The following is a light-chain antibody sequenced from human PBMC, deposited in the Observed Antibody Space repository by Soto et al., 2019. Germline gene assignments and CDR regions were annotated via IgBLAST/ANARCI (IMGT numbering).Light chain of an antibody. CDR1: SSDVGGYNY. V-gene: IGLV2-8*01. J-gene: IGLJ3*02. CDR3: NSYAGSNNWV. CDR2: EVS. Sequence: QSALTQPASVSGSPGQSITISCTGTSSDVGGYNYVSRYQQHPGKAPKLMIYEVSKRPSGVPDRFSGSKSGNTASLTVSGLQAEDDADYYCNSYAGSNNWVFGGGTKLNVL.